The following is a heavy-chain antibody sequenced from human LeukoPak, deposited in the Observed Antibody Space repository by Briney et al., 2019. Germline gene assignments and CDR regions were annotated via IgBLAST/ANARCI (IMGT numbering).Heavy chain of an antibody. CDR3: ARDRDFPPHYYFDY. CDR1: GFTFSSYS. J-gene: IGHJ4*02. Sequence: GGSLRLSCAASGFTFSSYSVSWVRQAPGKGLEWVAVIWYDGSNKYYADSVKGRFTISRDNSKNTLYLQMNSLRAEDTAVYYCARDRDFPPHYYFDYWGQGTLVTVSS. D-gene: IGHD3-3*02. CDR2: IWYDGSNK. V-gene: IGHV3-33*08.